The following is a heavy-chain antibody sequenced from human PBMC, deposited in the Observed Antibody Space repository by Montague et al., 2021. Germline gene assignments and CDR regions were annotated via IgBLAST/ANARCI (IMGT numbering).Heavy chain of an antibody. J-gene: IGHJ4*02. Sequence: SLRLSCAASGFTFSSYWMHWVRQAPGKGLVWVSTIKTDGSSTNYADSVKGRFTISRDNAKNTLYLQMNSLRVEDTAVYYCARSYDSWGQGVLATVSS. CDR3: ARSYDS. V-gene: IGHV3-74*01. D-gene: IGHD3-10*01. CDR2: IKTDGSST. CDR1: GFTFSSYW.